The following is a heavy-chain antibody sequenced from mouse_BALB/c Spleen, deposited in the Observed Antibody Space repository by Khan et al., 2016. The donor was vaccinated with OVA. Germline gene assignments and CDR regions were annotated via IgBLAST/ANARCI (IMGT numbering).Heavy chain of an antibody. J-gene: IGHJ4*01. D-gene: IGHD2-14*01. CDR2: INPRSDYT. V-gene: IGHV1-4*01. Sequence: QVQLQQSGAELSRPGASVKMSCKASGYTFTSYTMHWVKQRPGQGLEWIGYINPRSDYTIYSQKFKDKATLTADISSSTAYMQLSSLTSDDSAVYYCARRTTGYAMDYWGQGTSVTVSS. CDR3: ARRTTGYAMDY. CDR1: GYTFTSYT.